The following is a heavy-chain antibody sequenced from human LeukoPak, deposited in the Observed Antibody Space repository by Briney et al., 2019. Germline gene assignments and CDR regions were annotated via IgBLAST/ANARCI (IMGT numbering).Heavy chain of an antibody. CDR1: GYTFTGYY. D-gene: IGHD3-10*02. J-gene: IGHJ4*02. V-gene: IGHV1-2*02. CDR3: AKSGVRGVIVFPFDY. CDR2: INPNSGGT. Sequence: ASVKVSCKASGYTFTGYYMHRVRQAPGQGLEWMGWINPNSGGTNYAQKFQGRVTMTRNTSISTAYMELSSLRSEDTAVYYCAKSGVRGVIVFPFDYWGQGTLVTVSS.